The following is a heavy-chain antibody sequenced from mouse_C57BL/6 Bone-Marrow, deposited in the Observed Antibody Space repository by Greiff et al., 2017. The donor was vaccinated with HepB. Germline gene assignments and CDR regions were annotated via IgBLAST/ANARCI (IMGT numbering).Heavy chain of an antibody. D-gene: IGHD1-1*01. V-gene: IGHV1-82*01. CDR2: IYPGDGDT. CDR1: GYAFSSSW. CDR3: ARDITTVVAKDYFDY. Sequence: QVQLQQSGPELVKPGASVKISCKASGYAFSSSWMNWVKQRPGKGLEWIGRIYPGDGDTNYNGKFKGKATLTADKSSSTAYMQLSSLTSEDSAVYFCARDITTVVAKDYFDYWGQGTTLTVSS. J-gene: IGHJ2*01.